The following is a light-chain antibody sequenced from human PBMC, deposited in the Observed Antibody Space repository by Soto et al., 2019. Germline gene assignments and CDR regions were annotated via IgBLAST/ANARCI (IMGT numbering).Light chain of an antibody. V-gene: IGKV2-30*01. CDR3: MQGTHWPPYT. CDR2: QVS. Sequence: DVVMTQSPLSLPVTLGQPASISCRSSQSLAYIDGNTYLNWFHQRPGQSPRRLIYQVSNRDSGXQXRXXGSGSGTDFTLKIRRVEADDVGVYYCMQGTHWPPYTFGQGTKLEIK. CDR1: QSLAYIDGNTY. J-gene: IGKJ2*01.